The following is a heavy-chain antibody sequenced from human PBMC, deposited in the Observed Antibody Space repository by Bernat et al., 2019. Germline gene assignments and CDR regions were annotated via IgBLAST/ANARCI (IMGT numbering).Heavy chain of an antibody. Sequence: EVQLVESGGGLVQPGGSLRLSCAASGFTVSSNYMSWVRQAPGKGLEWVSVIYSGGSTYYADSVKGRFTISRDNTKNTLYLQMNSLRAEDTAVYYCARGRSAVAGTDYWGQGTLVTVSS. CDR2: IYSGGST. J-gene: IGHJ4*02. D-gene: IGHD6-19*01. V-gene: IGHV3-66*01. CDR1: GFTVSSNY. CDR3: ARGRSAVAGTDY.